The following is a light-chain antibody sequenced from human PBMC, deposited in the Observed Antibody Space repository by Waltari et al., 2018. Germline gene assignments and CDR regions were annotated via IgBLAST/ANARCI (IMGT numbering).Light chain of an antibody. CDR2: EAS. V-gene: IGKV3-20*01. J-gene: IGKJ1*01. Sequence: EIVLTQSPGTLSLSPGERATLSCRASQSVSRTLAWYQQKPGQAPRLLINEASSRATGIPDRFSGGGSGTDFSLTIIRLEHEDFAVYYCQKYGTLPATFGQGTKVEIK. CDR3: QKYGTLPAT. CDR1: QSVSRT.